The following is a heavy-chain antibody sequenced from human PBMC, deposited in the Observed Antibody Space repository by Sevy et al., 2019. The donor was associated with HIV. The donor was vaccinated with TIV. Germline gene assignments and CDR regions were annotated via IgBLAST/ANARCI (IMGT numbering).Heavy chain of an antibody. CDR3: ARDLLDTAMVTYYYYGMDV. CDR2: IWYDGSNK. J-gene: IGHJ6*02. V-gene: IGHV3-33*01. CDR1: GFTFSSYG. Sequence: GESLKISCAASGFTFSSYGMHWVRQAPGKGLEWVAVIWYDGSNKYYEDSVKGRVTISRDNSKNTLYLQMNSLRAEDTAVYYCARDLLDTAMVTYYYYGMDVWGQGTTVTVSS. D-gene: IGHD5-18*01.